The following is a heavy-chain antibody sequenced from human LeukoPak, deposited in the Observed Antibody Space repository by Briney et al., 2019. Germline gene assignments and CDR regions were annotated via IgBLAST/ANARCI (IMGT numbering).Heavy chain of an antibody. Sequence: GRSLRLSCVGSGFMFHDYVMHWVRQVPGKGLELVSGISWNSDLIGYADSVKGRFTISRDNDRNTLHLQMSSLRLEDTAFYFCSKSPSFTLGGGYLDSWGQGSLVTVSS. CDR1: GFMFHDYV. CDR3: SKSPSFTLGGGYLDS. V-gene: IGHV3-9*01. J-gene: IGHJ4*02. CDR2: ISWNSDLI. D-gene: IGHD3-22*01.